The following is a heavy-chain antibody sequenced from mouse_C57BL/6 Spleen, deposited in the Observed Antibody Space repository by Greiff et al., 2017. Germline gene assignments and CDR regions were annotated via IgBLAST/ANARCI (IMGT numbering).Heavy chain of an antibody. CDR2: INPNNGGT. J-gene: IGHJ2*01. V-gene: IGHV1-22*01. CDR3: ASSKLTGTASFDY. D-gene: IGHD4-1*01. CDR1: GYTFTDYN. Sequence: EVKLQESGPELVKPGASVKMSCKASGYTFTDYNMHWVKQSHGKSLEWIGYINPNNGGTSYNQKFKGKATLTVNKSSSTAYMELRSLTSEDSAVYYCASSKLTGTASFDYWGQGTTLTVSS.